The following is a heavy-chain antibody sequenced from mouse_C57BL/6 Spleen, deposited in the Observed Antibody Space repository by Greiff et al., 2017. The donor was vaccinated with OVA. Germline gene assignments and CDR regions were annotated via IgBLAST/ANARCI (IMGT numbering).Heavy chain of an antibody. Sequence: VQLQQSGPELVKPGASVKISCKASGYTFTDYYMNWVKQSHGKSLEWIGDINPNNGGTSYNQKFKGKATLTVDKSSSTAYMELRSLTSEDSAVYYCARGASYDYFFDYWGQGTTLTVSS. CDR3: ARGASYDYFFDY. CDR2: INPNNGGT. V-gene: IGHV1-26*01. CDR1: GYTFTDYY. D-gene: IGHD2-4*01. J-gene: IGHJ2*01.